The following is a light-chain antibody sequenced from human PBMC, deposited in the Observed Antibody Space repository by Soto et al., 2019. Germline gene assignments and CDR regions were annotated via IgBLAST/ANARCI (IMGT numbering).Light chain of an antibody. CDR1: QSVSDNN. CDR2: GAS. Sequence: EVVLTQSPGTLSLSPGDRGALSCRASQSVSDNNLAWYQLRPGQAPRLLIYGASRRATGIPDRFSGSGSGTDFTLTISGLEPEDFAVYYCQQRSNWPPRLTFGGGTKVEIK. CDR3: QQRSNWPPRLT. V-gene: IGKV3D-20*02. J-gene: IGKJ4*01.